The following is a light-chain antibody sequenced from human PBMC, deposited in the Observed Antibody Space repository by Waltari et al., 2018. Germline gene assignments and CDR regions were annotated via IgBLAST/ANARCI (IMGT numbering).Light chain of an antibody. CDR1: SSDVGAYNY. V-gene: IGLV2-14*03. Sequence: QSALTQPASVSGSPGQSITISCTGTSSDVGAYNYFSWYQQHPDKAPKIMIFDFSNRPSGVSNRFSGSKSGHTASLTISGLQAEDEADYYCSSYISSSTLELFGGGTSLTVL. CDR2: DFS. J-gene: IGLJ2*01. CDR3: SSYISSSTLEL.